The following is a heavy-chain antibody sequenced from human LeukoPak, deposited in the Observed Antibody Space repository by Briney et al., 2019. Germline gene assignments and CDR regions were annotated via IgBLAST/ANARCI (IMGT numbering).Heavy chain of an antibody. V-gene: IGHV3-23*01. CDR1: GFTFSSSA. Sequence: GGSLRLSCAASGFTFSSSAMSWVRKAPGKGLEWVSTISGSGSNTYYADSVQGRFTISRDNSKSTLYLQMNSLRADDTAVYYCAKAYSGSHRGAFDVWGQGTMVTVSS. CDR2: ISGSGSNT. CDR3: AKAYSGSHRGAFDV. J-gene: IGHJ3*01. D-gene: IGHD1-26*01.